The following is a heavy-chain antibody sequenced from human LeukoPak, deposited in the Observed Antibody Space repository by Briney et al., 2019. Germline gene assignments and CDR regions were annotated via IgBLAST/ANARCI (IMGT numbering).Heavy chain of an antibody. Sequence: GGSLRLSCAASGFTFDDYAMHWVRQAPGKGLEWVSGISWNSGSIGYADSVKGRFTISRDNAKNSLYLQMNSLRAEDTALYYCAKDMKNFDAFDIWGQGTMVTVSS. D-gene: IGHD1-7*01. CDR2: ISWNSGSI. V-gene: IGHV3-9*01. J-gene: IGHJ3*02. CDR1: GFTFDDYA. CDR3: AKDMKNFDAFDI.